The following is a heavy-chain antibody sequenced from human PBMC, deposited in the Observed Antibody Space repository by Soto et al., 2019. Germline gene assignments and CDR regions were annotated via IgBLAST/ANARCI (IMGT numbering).Heavy chain of an antibody. Sequence: QVQLVQSGAEVKKPGASVKVSCKASGYAFNSYGFSWVRQAPGQGLEWMGWISGYNGDTKYAQKFQGRVIMTADTSTSTDYMELRSLRADYTAVYYCTRAGCSGGMCYQYYFDYWGQGTPVTVSS. CDR2: ISGYNGDT. CDR3: TRAGCSGGMCYQYYFDY. V-gene: IGHV1-18*01. J-gene: IGHJ4*02. D-gene: IGHD2-15*01. CDR1: GYAFNSYG.